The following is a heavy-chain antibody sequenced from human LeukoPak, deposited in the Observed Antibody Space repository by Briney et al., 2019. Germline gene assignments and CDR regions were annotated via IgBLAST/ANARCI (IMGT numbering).Heavy chain of an antibody. CDR3: ARDKYYGSGSSLELGD. Sequence: SVKVSCKASGGTFSSYAISWVRQAPGQGLEWMGRIIPILGIANYAQKFQGRVTMTRDTSTSTVYMELSSLRSEDTAVYYCARDKYYGSGSSLELGDWGQGTLVTVSS. CDR1: GGTFSSYA. J-gene: IGHJ4*02. CDR2: IIPILGIA. V-gene: IGHV1-69*04. D-gene: IGHD3-10*01.